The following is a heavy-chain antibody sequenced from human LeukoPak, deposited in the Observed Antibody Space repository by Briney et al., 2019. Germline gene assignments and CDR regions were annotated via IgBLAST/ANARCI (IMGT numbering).Heavy chain of an antibody. CDR3: ARIGTYAEFDY. V-gene: IGHV5-51*01. D-gene: IGHD6-13*01. J-gene: IGHJ4*02. CDR1: GYSFTTYW. CDR2: INPGDSDT. Sequence: GKSLKISCKGSGYSFTTYWIGWVRQMPGKGLEWMGIINPGDSDTRYSPSFQGQVTISVDNSISTAYLQWSSLKASDTAMYYCARIGTYAEFDYWGQGSLVTVSS.